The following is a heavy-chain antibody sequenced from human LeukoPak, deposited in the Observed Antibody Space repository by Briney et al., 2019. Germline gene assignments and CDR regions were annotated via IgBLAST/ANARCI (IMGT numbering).Heavy chain of an antibody. J-gene: IGHJ4*02. CDR1: GFTFSSYA. V-gene: IGHV3-23*01. D-gene: IGHD3-10*01. CDR2: ISGSGGST. Sequence: PGGSLRLSCAASGFTFSSYAMSWVRQAPGKGLEWVSAISGSGGSTYYADSVKGRFTISRDNSKNTLYLQMNSLRAEDTAVYYCAKGGRLLWFGEPIDFFDYWGQGTLVTVSS. CDR3: AKGGRLLWFGEPIDFFDY.